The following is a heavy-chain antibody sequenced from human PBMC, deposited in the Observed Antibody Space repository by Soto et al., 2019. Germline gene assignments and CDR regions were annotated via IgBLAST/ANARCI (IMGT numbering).Heavy chain of an antibody. J-gene: IGHJ6*02. D-gene: IGHD3-3*01. CDR3: ARDWGASYDFWSGAPMDV. CDR2: ISSSSSYI. V-gene: IGHV3-21*01. CDR1: GFTFSDHS. Sequence: GGSLRLSCAASGFTFSDHSMNWVRQAPEKGLEWVASISSSSSYIYYAGSVKGRFTISRDNAKKSLYLQMNSLGVEDTAVYYCARDWGASYDFWSGAPMDVWGQGTTVTVSS.